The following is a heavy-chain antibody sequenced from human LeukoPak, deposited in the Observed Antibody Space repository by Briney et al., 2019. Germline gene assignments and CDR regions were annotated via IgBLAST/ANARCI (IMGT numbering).Heavy chain of an antibody. CDR2: IRYDGTNK. CDR3: TKDKLQWFGYFVFDY. V-gene: IGHV3-30*02. CDR1: GFTFSTYG. D-gene: IGHD3-10*01. Sequence: GGSLRLSCAASGFTFSTYGMHWVRQAPGKGLEWVAFIRYDGTNKYYADSVKGRFTISRDNSKNTLYLQMNSLRAEDTAVYYCTKDKLQWFGYFVFDYWGQGTLVTVSS. J-gene: IGHJ4*02.